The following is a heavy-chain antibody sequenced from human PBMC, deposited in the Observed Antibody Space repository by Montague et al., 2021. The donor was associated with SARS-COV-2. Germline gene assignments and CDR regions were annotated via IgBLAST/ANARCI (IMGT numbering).Heavy chain of an antibody. Sequence: SETLSLTCTVSGGSISRSTYYWAWIRRPPGKGLEWIGSIYTSGSTNFNPSLKSRVTMSVDTSKSQFSLKLSSVTAADTAVYYCARDVGVPLAPPYSWFDPWGQGTLVTVSS. D-gene: IGHD2-2*01. J-gene: IGHJ5*02. CDR1: GGSISRSTYY. CDR2: IYTSGST. V-gene: IGHV4-39*07. CDR3: ARDVGVPLAPPYSWFDP.